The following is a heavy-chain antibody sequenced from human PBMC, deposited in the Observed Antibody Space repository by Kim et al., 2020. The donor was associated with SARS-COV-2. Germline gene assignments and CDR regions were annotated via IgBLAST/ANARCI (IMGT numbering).Heavy chain of an antibody. CDR2: INPGSGGT. Sequence: ASVKVSCKASGYTFTGYYIHWVRQGPGQGLEWMGRINPGSGGTNLARRFQGRVTMTRDTSISTVYMEVSRLTPDDTVVYYCARGSYHDGLDFWGQGTLVT. D-gene: IGHD3-10*01. CDR1: GYTFTGYY. J-gene: IGHJ3*01. CDR3: ARGSYHDGLDF. V-gene: IGHV1-2*05.